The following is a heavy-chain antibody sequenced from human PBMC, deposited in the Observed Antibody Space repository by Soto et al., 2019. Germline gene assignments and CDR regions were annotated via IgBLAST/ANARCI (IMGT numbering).Heavy chain of an antibody. CDR3: ARVGAYDYESTGYSAAFDI. CDR2: IIPIVGTA. V-gene: IGHV1-69*01. J-gene: IGHJ3*02. CDR1: GGTFSTYD. D-gene: IGHD3-22*01. Sequence: QVQLVQSGAEVKKPGSSVKVSCKASGGTFSTYDINWVRQAPGQGLEWMGVIIPIVGTANYAQNFQDRLTITADEFTNTSHMELSSLRAEDTAVYYCARVGAYDYESTGYSAAFDIWGQGTMVTVSS.